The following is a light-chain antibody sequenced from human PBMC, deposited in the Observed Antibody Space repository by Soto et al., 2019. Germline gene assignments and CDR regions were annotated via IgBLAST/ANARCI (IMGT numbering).Light chain of an antibody. CDR2: LGS. CDR3: MQALQTPLFT. V-gene: IGKV2-28*01. Sequence: DIVMTQSPLSLPVTPGDPASISCRSSQSLLHSNGYNYLDWYLQKPGQSPQLLIYLGSNRASGVPDRLSGSGSGTDFTLKISRVEAEDVGVYYCMQALQTPLFTFGTGTKVDIK. CDR1: QSLLHSNGYNY. J-gene: IGKJ3*01.